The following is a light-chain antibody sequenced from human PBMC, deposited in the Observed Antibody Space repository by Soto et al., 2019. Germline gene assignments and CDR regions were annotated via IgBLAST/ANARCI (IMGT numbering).Light chain of an antibody. CDR3: QQYNNWWT. CDR2: GAS. V-gene: IGKV3-15*01. Sequence: EVVMTQSPATLSVSPGERATLSCRASQSVSNNLAWYQQKPGQAPRLIIYGASSRATGIPARFSGSGSGTEFTLTISSLQSEDFAVYYWQQYNNWWTFGQGTKVEIK. CDR1: QSVSNN. J-gene: IGKJ1*01.